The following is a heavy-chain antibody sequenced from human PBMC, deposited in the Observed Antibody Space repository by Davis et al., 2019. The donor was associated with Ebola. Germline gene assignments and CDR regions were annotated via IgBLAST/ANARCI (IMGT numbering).Heavy chain of an antibody. CDR2: INSDGSST. Sequence: GESLKISCAASGFTFSSYWMHWVRQAPGKGLVWVSRINSDGSSTSYADSVKVRFTISRDNAKNTLYLQMNSRGAEDTAVYYCAREYSSGWYGVGYWGQGTLVTVSS. CDR3: AREYSSGWYGVGY. CDR1: GFTFSSYW. J-gene: IGHJ4*02. V-gene: IGHV3-74*01. D-gene: IGHD6-19*01.